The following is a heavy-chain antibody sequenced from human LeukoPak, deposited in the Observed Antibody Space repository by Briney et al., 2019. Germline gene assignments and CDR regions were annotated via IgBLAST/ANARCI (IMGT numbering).Heavy chain of an antibody. CDR3: VWVSISYGDSSAYFDY. CDR1: GRPFSGYF. D-gene: IGHD3-22*01. J-gene: IGHJ4*02. V-gene: IGHV4-34*01. CDR2: INHRRST. Sequence: PSETLSLTCSVYGRPFSGYFWTYIRQPPGKGLEWIGEINHRRSTSYNPSLKSRVTISRDTSKNQFSLRLTSVTAADADVYYCVWVSISYGDSSAYFDYWGQGSLVTVSS.